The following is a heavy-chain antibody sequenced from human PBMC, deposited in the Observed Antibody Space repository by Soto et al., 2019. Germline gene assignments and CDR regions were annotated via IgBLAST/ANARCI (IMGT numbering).Heavy chain of an antibody. V-gene: IGHV4-59*08. J-gene: IGHJ5*02. CDR3: ASPKIAFYNWFDP. CDR1: GGSISSYY. D-gene: IGHD3-3*02. CDR2: MYYSGST. Sequence: SETLSLTCTVSGGSISSYYWTWIRQPPGKGLEWIGYMYYSGSTNYNPSLKSRVTISVDTSKNQFSLKLSSVTAADTAVYYCASPKIAFYNWFDPWGQGTLVTVSS.